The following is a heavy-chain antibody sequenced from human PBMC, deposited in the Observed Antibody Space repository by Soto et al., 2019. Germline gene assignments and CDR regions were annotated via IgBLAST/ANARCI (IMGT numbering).Heavy chain of an antibody. CDR1: GFTFSSYS. J-gene: IGHJ4*02. CDR2: ISTSGATR. D-gene: IGHD6-19*01. Sequence: GGSLRLSCVASGFTFSSYSMVWVRQAPGKGLEWVAHISTSGATRYYADSVKGRFTISRDNAKTSLYLQMDSLRNEDTAVYYCARFFGSGFDYWGQGTLVTVSS. CDR3: ARFFGSGFDY. V-gene: IGHV3-48*02.